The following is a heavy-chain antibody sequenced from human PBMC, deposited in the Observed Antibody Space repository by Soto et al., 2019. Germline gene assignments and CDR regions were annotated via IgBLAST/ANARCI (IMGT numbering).Heavy chain of an antibody. D-gene: IGHD5-12*01. CDR3: AKDLWVATITVASYFDS. J-gene: IGHJ4*02. Sequence: AGPMRICRASSGFPFCHYAMSWVRPAPGKGLEWVSGISGSGDRAYHADSVKGRFTISRDNSKSTLYLQMNSLRGEDTAVYYCAKDLWVATITVASYFDSWGQGTRVTVSS. CDR2: ISGSGDRA. CDR1: GFPFCHYA. V-gene: IGHV3-23*01.